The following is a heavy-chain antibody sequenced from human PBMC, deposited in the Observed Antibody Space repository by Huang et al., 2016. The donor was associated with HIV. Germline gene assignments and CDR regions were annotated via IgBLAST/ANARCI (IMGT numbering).Heavy chain of an antibody. CDR1: GFTFSTYG. J-gene: IGHJ4*02. CDR2: RSYDGSEK. Sequence: QVQLVESGGGVVQPGRSLRLSCAASGFTFSTYGMQWVRQAPGKGLEWVTVRSYDGSEKYYAYSVKGRFTSSRDNSNNTLYLQMNSLRADDTAVYYCVKDQGHTFMVRYHFDFWGQGTLVTVSS. D-gene: IGHD3-10*01. V-gene: IGHV3-30*18. CDR3: VKDQGHTFMVRYHFDF.